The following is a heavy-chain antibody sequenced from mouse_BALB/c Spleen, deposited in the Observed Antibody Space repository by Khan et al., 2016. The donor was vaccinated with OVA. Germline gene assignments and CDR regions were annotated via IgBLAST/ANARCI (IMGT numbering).Heavy chain of an antibody. CDR1: GYSITSDYA. CDR3: ASTHYCDYGSMNY. J-gene: IGHJ4*01. D-gene: IGHD1-2*01. Sequence: EVQLVESGPGLVKPSQSLSLTCTVTGYSITSDYAWNWIRQFPGNKLEWMGYISYSGSTSYNPSLKSRISITRDTSKNQFFLQLNSVTSEDTATYYCASTHYCDYGSMNYWGQGTLVTVSA. V-gene: IGHV3-2*02. CDR2: ISYSGST.